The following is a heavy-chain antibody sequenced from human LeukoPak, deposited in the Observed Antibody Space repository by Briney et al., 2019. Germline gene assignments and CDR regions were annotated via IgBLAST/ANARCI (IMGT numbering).Heavy chain of an antibody. V-gene: IGHV4-59*01. CDR2: IYYSGST. J-gene: IGHJ3*01. CDR1: GGSISPYY. Sequence: SETLSLTCSVSGGSISPYYWSWIRQPPGKGLEWIGYIYYSGSTNYNPSLKSRVTISVDTSKNQFSLKLSSVTAADTAVYYCARDREMATRLHDAFDFWGQGTMVTVSA. D-gene: IGHD5-24*01. CDR3: ARDREMATRLHDAFDF.